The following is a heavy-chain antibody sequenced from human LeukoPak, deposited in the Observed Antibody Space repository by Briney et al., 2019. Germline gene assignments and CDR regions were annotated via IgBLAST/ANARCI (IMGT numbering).Heavy chain of an antibody. CDR3: ARGRVSSSTWYSTYYYYFYMDV. D-gene: IGHD1-1*01. CDR2: MYYRGNT. Sequence: PSETLSLTCTVSGGSISSYYWSWIRQPPGKGLEWIGYMYYRGNTNYNPSLNGRVSISRDTTKNLFSLRLRSVTAADTAFYFCARGRVSSSTWYSTYYYYFYMDVWGKGTTVTVSS. J-gene: IGHJ6*03. V-gene: IGHV4-59*01. CDR1: GGSISSYY.